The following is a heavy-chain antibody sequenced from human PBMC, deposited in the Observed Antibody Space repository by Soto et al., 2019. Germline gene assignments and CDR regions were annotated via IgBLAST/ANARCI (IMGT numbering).Heavy chain of an antibody. D-gene: IGHD3-22*01. J-gene: IGHJ5*02. V-gene: IGHV1-69*13. CDR1: GGTFSSYA. Sequence: ASVKVSCKASGGTFSSYAISWVRQAPGQGLEWMGGIIPIFGTANYAQKFQGRVTITADESTSTAYMELSSLRSEDTAVYYCARDTYYYNSSVYNGFDPWGQGTLVTVSS. CDR2: IIPIFGTA. CDR3: ARDTYYYNSSVYNGFDP.